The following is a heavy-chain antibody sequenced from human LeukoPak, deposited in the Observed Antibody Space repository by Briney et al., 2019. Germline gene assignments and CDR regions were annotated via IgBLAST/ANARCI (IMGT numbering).Heavy chain of an antibody. CDR3: ARDNGYGSGSYYNYYSDY. J-gene: IGHJ4*02. V-gene: IGHV3-33*01. Sequence: GRSLRLSCAASGFTFSSYGMHWVRQAPGKGLEWVAVIWFDGSNKYYADSVKGRFTISRDNSKNTLYLQVNSLRAEDTAVYYCARDNGYGSGSYYNYYSDYWGQGTLVTVSS. CDR2: IWFDGSNK. CDR1: GFTFSSYG. D-gene: IGHD3-10*01.